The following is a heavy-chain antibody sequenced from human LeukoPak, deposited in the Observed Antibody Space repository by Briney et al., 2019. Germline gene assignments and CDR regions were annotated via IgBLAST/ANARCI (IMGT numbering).Heavy chain of an antibody. CDR2: ISYDGSNK. D-gene: IGHD3-3*01. CDR1: GFTFSSYA. Sequence: PGRSLGLSCAASGFTFSSYAMHWVRQAPGKGLEWVAVISYDGSNKYYADSVKGRFTISRDNSKNTLYLQMNSLRAEDTAVYYCARETSYYDFWSGYHIWGQGTMVTVSS. J-gene: IGHJ3*02. CDR3: ARETSYYDFWSGYHI. V-gene: IGHV3-30-3*01.